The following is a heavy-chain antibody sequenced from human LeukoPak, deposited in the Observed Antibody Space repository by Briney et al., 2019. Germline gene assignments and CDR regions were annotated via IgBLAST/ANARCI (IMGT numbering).Heavy chain of an antibody. V-gene: IGHV3-30-3*01. D-gene: IGHD3-16*01. CDR2: ISYDGSNK. CDR1: GFTFSSYA. Sequence: GGSLRLSCAASGFTFSSYAMHWVRQAPGKGLEWVAVISYDGSNKYYADSVKGRFTISRDNSKNTLYLQMNSLRAEDAAVYYCARGAGDHYWGQGTPVTVSS. CDR3: ARGAGDHY. J-gene: IGHJ4*02.